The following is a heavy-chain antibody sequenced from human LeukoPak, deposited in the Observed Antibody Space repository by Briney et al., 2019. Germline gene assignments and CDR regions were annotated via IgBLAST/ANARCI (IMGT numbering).Heavy chain of an antibody. CDR1: DFSLSTPGMG. D-gene: IGHD3-9*01. V-gene: IGHV2-5*01. Sequence: SGPTLVNPTQTLTLTCTFSDFSLSTPGMGVGWIRQPPGKAPEWLVMIYYNDDKRYSPSLGSRLTITKDTSKNQVVLTMTNVDVVDTATYYRAHLVVTIDWRSYFDYWGQGILVTVSS. CDR2: IYYNDDK. CDR3: AHLVVTIDWRSYFDY. J-gene: IGHJ4*02.